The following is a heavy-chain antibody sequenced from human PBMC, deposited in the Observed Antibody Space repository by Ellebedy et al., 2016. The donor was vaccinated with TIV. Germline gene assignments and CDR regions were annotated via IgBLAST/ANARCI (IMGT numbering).Heavy chain of an antibody. CDR2: IYYSGST. CDR3: ARNNGAGTGAEYFQH. J-gene: IGHJ1*01. Sequence: MPSETLSLTCTVSGGSISSYYWSWIRQPPGKGLEWIGYIYYSGSTNYNPSLKSRVTISVDTSKNRFSLKLSSVTAADTAVYYCARNNGAGTGAEYFQHWGQGTLVTVSS. V-gene: IGHV4-59*01. CDR1: GGSISSYY. D-gene: IGHD6-19*01.